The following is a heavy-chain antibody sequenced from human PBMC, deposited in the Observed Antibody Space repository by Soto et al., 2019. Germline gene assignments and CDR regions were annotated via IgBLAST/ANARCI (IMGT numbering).Heavy chain of an antibody. CDR1: GYSISSGYH. J-gene: IGHJ5*02. Sequence: SEALSVTCPVSGYSISSGYHWAWIRQPPGKGLEWLGSVHYSGNTYYNPSLKSRLTIPVDKSKNQFSLNLSSVTAADTAVYYCARQDRVVAEGRWFDPWGQGTLVTVSS. D-gene: IGHD2-15*01. CDR3: ARQDRVVAEGRWFDP. V-gene: IGHV4-38-2*01. CDR2: VHYSGNT.